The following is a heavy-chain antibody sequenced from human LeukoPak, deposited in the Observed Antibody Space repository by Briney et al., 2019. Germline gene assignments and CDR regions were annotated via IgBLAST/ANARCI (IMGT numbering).Heavy chain of an antibody. CDR2: INPKSGGK. CDR3: ARGRIVVVPAATPAYYFDY. Sequence: SSVQVSCKASGYTFTYYYMHWVRQAPAKGRAWMGWINPKSGGKNYAQKFQGWVTMTRDTSISTAYMELSRLRSDDTAVYYCARGRIVVVPAATPAYYFDYWGQGTLVTVSS. V-gene: IGHV1-2*04. J-gene: IGHJ4*02. D-gene: IGHD2-2*01. CDR1: GYTFTYYY.